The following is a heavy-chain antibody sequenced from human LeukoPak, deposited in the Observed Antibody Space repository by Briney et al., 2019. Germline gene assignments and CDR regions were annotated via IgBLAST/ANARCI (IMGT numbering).Heavy chain of an antibody. D-gene: IGHD3-3*01. J-gene: IGHJ6*02. V-gene: IGHV4-31*03. CDR1: GGSISSGGYY. Sequence: SETLSLTCTVSGGSISSGGYYWSWIRQHPGKGLEWIGYIYYSGSTYYNPSLKSRVTISVDTSKNQFSLKLSSVTDADTAVYYCARGYDFWSGYYIDYYYGMDVWGQGTTVTVSS. CDR2: IYYSGST. CDR3: ARGYDFWSGYYIDYYYGMDV.